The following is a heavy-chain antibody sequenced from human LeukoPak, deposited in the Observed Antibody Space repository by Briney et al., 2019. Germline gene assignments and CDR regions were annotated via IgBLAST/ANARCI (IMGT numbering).Heavy chain of an antibody. J-gene: IGHJ5*02. CDR1: GGSFSGYY. CDR2: INHSGST. CDR3: ARIGYDSSGYYRMST. V-gene: IGHV4-34*01. D-gene: IGHD3-22*01. Sequence: SETLSLTCAVYGGSFSGYYWSWIRQPPGKGLEWIGEINHSGSTNYNPSLKSRVTISVDTSKNQFSLKLSSVTAADTAVYYCARIGYDSSGYYRMSTWGQGTPVTVSS.